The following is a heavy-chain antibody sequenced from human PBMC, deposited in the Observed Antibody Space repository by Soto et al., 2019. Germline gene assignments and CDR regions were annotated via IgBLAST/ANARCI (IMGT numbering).Heavy chain of an antibody. CDR1: GIIVYDYS. Sequence: EVQLSESGGGVVQAGGSLILSRTTSGIIVYDYSMTWASQSPGQWLEWVSGVSGSGYSKYYADSVRGRLTIDRDKSRNTLSLHMSRLRDEGTAVYYCEKVVGDAWENGYVLYYWGQGTLVAVSS. D-gene: IGHD2-15*01. V-gene: IGHV3-23*01. J-gene: IGHJ4*02. CDR2: VSGSGYSK. CDR3: EKVVGDAWENGYVLYY.